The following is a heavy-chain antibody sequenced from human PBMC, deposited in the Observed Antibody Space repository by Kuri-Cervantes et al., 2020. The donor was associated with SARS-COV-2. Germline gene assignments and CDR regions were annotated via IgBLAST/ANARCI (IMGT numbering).Heavy chain of an antibody. CDR2: ISGSGGST. CDR3: AKTLRVYSSSSFDY. J-gene: IGHJ4*02. V-gene: IGHV3-23*01. Sequence: GGSLRLSCAVSGFTFSSYAMSWVRQAPGKGLEWVSAISGSGGSTYYADSVKGRFTISRGNSKNTLYLQMNSLRAEDTAVYYCAKTLRVYSSSSFDYWGQGTLVTVSS. D-gene: IGHD6-13*01. CDR1: GFTFSSYA.